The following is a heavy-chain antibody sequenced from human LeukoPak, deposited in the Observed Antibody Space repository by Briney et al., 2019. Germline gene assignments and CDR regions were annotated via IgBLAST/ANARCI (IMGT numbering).Heavy chain of an antibody. V-gene: IGHV3-13*01. D-gene: IGHD6-13*01. CDR2: IGTAGEI. Sequence: GGSPRLSCAASGFTFSRYDMHWVRQPTGKGLEWVSGIGTAGEIYYPGSVKGRFTISRENAKNSLYLQMNSLRAGDTAVYYCARAGYSSSWYSRYFDLWGRGTLVTVSS. CDR1: GFTFSRYD. CDR3: ARAGYSSSWYSRYFDL. J-gene: IGHJ2*01.